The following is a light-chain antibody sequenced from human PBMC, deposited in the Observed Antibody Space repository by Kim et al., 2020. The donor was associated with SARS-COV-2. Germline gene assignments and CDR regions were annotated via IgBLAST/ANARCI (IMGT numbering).Light chain of an antibody. CDR3: AAWDDSLNGPV. CDR2: ADD. V-gene: IGLV1-44*01. J-gene: IGLJ3*02. Sequence: QSVLTQSPSASGTPGQRVTISCSGSSSNIGSNTVNWYQQLPGSAPEVLIYADDQRPSGVPDRFSGSKSGTSASLAISGLQSEDEADYYCAAWDDSLNGPVFGGGTKLTVL. CDR1: SSNIGSNT.